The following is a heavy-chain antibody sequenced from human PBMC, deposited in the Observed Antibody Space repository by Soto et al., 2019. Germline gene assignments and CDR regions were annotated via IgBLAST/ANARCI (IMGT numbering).Heavy chain of an antibody. J-gene: IGHJ4*02. V-gene: IGHV4-59*01. D-gene: IGHD4-17*01. CDR3: AGGAYGDDFDY. CDR1: GGSISSYY. CDR2: IYYSGST. Sequence: SETLSLTCTVSGGSISSYYWSWIRQPPGKGLEWIGYIYYSGSTNYNPSLKSRVTISVDTSKNQFSLKLSSVTAADTAVYYCAGGAYGDDFDYWGQGTLVTVSS.